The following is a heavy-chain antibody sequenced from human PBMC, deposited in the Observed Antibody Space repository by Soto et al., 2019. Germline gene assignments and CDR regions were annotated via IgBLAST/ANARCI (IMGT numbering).Heavy chain of an antibody. CDR3: AKGGPGRGVADHGMDV. V-gene: IGHV3-23*01. CDR2: ISGSGGST. CDR1: GFTFSSYA. J-gene: IGHJ6*02. D-gene: IGHD3-10*01. Sequence: GGSLRLSCAASGFTFSSYAMSWVRQAPGKGLEWVSAISGSGGSTYYADSVKGRFTISRDNSKNTLYLQMNSLRAEDTAVYYCAKGGPGRGVADHGMDVWGQGTTVTVSS.